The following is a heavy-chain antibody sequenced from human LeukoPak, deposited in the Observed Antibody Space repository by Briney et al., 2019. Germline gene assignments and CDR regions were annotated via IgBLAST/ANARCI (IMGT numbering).Heavy chain of an antibody. Sequence: SETLSLTCSVSGGSISSYYWSWIRQPPGKGLEWIGYIYSSGSTNYNPSLKSRVTISVDTSKNQFSLKLSSVTAADTAVYYCASMVTGGGNEFDYWGQGTLVTVSS. D-gene: IGHD1-1*01. CDR3: ASMVTGGGNEFDY. V-gene: IGHV4-59*01. CDR1: GGSISSYY. CDR2: IYSSGST. J-gene: IGHJ4*02.